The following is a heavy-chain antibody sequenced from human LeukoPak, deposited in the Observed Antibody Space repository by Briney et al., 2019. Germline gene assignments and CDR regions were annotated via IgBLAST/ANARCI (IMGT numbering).Heavy chain of an antibody. D-gene: IGHD1-26*01. V-gene: IGHV1-69*04. Sequence: GASVKVSCKASGGTFSSCAISWVRQAPGQGLEWMGRIIPRFDIVNYAQKFQGRVSITADTSTSTVYMEVSSLRSDDTAVYFCIRGKTGTYFIDYWGQGTLVTVSS. J-gene: IGHJ4*02. CDR3: IRGKTGTYFIDY. CDR2: IIPRFDIV. CDR1: GGTFSSCA.